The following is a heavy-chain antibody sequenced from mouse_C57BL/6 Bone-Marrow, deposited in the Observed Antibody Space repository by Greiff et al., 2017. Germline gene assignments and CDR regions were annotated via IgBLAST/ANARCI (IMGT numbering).Heavy chain of an antibody. D-gene: IGHD2-3*01. CDR3: TRNLGGYYVPWFAY. Sequence: EVQLQQSGTVLARPGASVKMSCKTSGYTFTSYWMHWVKQRPGQGLEWIGAIYPGNSDTSYNQKFKGKAKLTAVTSASTAYMELSSLTNEDSAVYYCTRNLGGYYVPWFAYWGQGTLVTVSA. CDR1: GYTFTSYW. J-gene: IGHJ3*01. V-gene: IGHV1-5*01. CDR2: IYPGNSDT.